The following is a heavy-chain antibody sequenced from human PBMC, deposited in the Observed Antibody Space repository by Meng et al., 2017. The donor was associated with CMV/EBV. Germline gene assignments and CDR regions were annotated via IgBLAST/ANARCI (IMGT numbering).Heavy chain of an antibody. CDR3: TRDDCTNGVCYTGLDY. D-gene: IGHD2-8*01. J-gene: IGHJ4*02. CDR2: IYYSGST. Sequence: LRLSCTVSGGSISSGGYYWSWIRQHPGKGLEWIGHIYYSGSTYYNPSLKSRVTISVDTSKNQFSLKLGSVTAADTAVYYCTRDDCTNGVCYTGLDYWGQGTLVTVSS. CDR1: GGSISSGGYY. V-gene: IGHV4-31*03.